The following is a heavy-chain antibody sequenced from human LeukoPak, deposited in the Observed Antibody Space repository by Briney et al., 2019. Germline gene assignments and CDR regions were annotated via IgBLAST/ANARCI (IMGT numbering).Heavy chain of an antibody. CDR1: GGSFIGYS. V-gene: IGHV4-34*01. Sequence: SETLSLTCAVSGGSFIGYSWTWIRQPPGKGLDWIGEVHHSGRTAHNPSLKSRVTISADTSKNQFSLRLTSVTAADMAIYYCARSQLLYAFDIWGQGAMVTVS. D-gene: IGHD1-7*01. CDR3: ARSQLLYAFDI. J-gene: IGHJ3*02. CDR2: VHHSGRT.